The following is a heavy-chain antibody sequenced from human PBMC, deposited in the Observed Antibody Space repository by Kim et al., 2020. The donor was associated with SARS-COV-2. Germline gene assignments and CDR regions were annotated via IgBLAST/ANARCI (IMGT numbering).Heavy chain of an antibody. Sequence: SQKFQGRVTITRDTSASTAYMELSSLRSEDTAVYYCARDLPYYYYGMDVWGQGTTVTVSS. V-gene: IGHV1-3*01. J-gene: IGHJ6*02. CDR3: ARDLPYYYYGMDV.